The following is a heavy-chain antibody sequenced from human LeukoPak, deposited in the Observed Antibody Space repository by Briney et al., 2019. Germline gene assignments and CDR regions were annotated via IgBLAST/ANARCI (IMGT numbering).Heavy chain of an antibody. CDR1: GFTFSSYA. CDR3: AEGYYDSSGYHYHDAFDI. V-gene: IGHV3-23*01. D-gene: IGHD3-22*01. J-gene: IGHJ3*02. Sequence: GGSLRLSCAASGFTFSSYAMSWVRQAPGKGLEWVSAISGSGGSTYYADSVKGRFTISRDNSKNTLYLQMNSLRAEDTAVYYCAEGYYDSSGYHYHDAFDIWGQGTMVTVSS. CDR2: ISGSGGST.